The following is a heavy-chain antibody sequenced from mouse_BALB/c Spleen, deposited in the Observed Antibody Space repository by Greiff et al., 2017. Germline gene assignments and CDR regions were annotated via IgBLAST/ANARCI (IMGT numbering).Heavy chain of an antibody. V-gene: IGHV7-3*02. CDR3: ARDRDGYYFDY. Sequence: DVQLQESGGGLVQPGGSLRLSCATSGFTFTDYYMSWVRQPPGKALEWLGFIRNKANGYTTEYSASVKGRFTISRDNSQSILYLQMNTLRAEDSATYYCARDRDGYYFDYWGQGTTLTVSS. CDR2: IRNKANGYTT. CDR1: GFTFTDYY. D-gene: IGHD2-3*01. J-gene: IGHJ2*01.